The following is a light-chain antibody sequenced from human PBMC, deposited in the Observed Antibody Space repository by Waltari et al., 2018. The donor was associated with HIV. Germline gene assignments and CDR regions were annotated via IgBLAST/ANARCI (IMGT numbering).Light chain of an antibody. Sequence: AGLTQPSSVSKGLGQNVTPTCTGNDKNVGHEGAGWLLRHEGHPPEVLSYRGGARPAGISQKYSASRSGNTASLTITGLRVDDEAVYYCSAWDSSLSEWVFGGGTKLTVL. CDR1: DKNVGHEG. V-gene: IGLV10-54*01. J-gene: IGLJ3*02. CDR3: SAWDSSLSEWV. CDR2: RGG.